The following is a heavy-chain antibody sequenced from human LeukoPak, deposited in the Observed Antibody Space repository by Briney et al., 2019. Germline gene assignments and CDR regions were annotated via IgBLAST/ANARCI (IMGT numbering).Heavy chain of an antibody. CDR3: ARGRGLVRYNYYYYYMDV. Sequence: PSETLSLTCTVSGGSISSSSYYWGWIRQPPGKGLEWIGSIYYSGSTYYNPSLKSRVTISVDTSKNQFSLKLSSVTATDTAVYYCARGRGLVRYNYYYYYMDVWGKGTTVTVSS. J-gene: IGHJ6*03. D-gene: IGHD6-19*01. V-gene: IGHV4-39*01. CDR1: GGSISSSSYY. CDR2: IYYSGST.